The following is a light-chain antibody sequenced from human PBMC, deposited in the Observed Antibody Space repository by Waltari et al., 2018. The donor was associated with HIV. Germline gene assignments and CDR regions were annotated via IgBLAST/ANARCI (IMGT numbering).Light chain of an antibody. V-gene: IGLV2-14*01. CDR1: TSDADSFDY. J-gene: IGLJ3*02. CDR3: GSYTATNSMM. CDR2: EVS. Sequence: QSALTQPAYVSGSPGQSITISCTGPTSDADSFDYVSWYPQHPVKVPTLIIYEVSFRASGVSNLFSASKSGNTTSLTISGLQAEDEAVYYCGSYTATNSMMFGGGTKLTVL.